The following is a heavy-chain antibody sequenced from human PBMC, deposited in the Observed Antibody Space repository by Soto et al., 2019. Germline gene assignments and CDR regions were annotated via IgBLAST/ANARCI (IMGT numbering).Heavy chain of an antibody. CDR2: ISAYNGNT. Sequence: ASVKVSCKASGYTFTSYGISWVRQAPGQGLEWMGWISAYNGNTNYAQKLQGRVTMTTDTSTSTAYMELRSLRSDDTAVYYCARDRDIVVVPAAISNYYYGMDVWGQGTTVTVSS. CDR3: ARDRDIVVVPAAISNYYYGMDV. D-gene: IGHD2-2*02. CDR1: GYTFTSYG. J-gene: IGHJ6*02. V-gene: IGHV1-18*04.